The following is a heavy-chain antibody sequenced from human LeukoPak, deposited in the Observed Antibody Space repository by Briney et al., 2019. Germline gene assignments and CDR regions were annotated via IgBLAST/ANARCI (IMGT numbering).Heavy chain of an antibody. CDR2: IYSGGST. CDR3: ARSRNDNWFDP. CDR1: GFTVSSNY. Sequence: GGSLRLSCAASGFTVSSNYMSWVRQAPGRGLEWVSVIYSGGSTYYADSVKGRFTISRDNSKNTLYLQMNSLRAEDTAVYYCARSRNDNWFDPWGQGTLVTVSS. V-gene: IGHV3-53*01. J-gene: IGHJ5*02.